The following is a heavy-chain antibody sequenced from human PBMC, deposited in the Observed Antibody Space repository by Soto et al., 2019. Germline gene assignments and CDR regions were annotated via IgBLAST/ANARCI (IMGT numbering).Heavy chain of an antibody. J-gene: IGHJ5*02. Sequence: QVQLVESGGGVVQPGSSLRLSCAASGFAFDRYGMHWVRQAPGKGLEWVAVIWNDGSEKKYADSVKGRFTISRDNSEKILFLQMNKMIAEDTAVSFCARSVLLGIGAAGSWGQGIRVTVSS. CDR3: ARSVLLGIGAAGS. CDR1: GFAFDRYG. CDR2: IWNDGSEK. V-gene: IGHV3-33*01. D-gene: IGHD6-25*01.